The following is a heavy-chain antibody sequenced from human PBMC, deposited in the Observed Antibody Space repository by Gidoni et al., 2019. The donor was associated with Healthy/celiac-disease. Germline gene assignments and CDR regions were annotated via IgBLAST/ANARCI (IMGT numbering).Heavy chain of an antibody. V-gene: IGHV5-51*03. J-gene: IGHJ6*03. CDR3: ARFGIAAPGYYYYYMDV. CDR2: LYPGDSDT. D-gene: IGHD6-25*01. CDR1: GYSFTSYW. Sequence: EVQLVQSGAEVTKPGESPKISCTGSGYSFTSYWNGWVRQMHGKGLEWMGMLYPGDSDTRYSPSCQGQVTISADKSISTAYLQWSSLKASDAAMYYCARFGIAAPGYYYYYMDVWGKGTTVTVSS.